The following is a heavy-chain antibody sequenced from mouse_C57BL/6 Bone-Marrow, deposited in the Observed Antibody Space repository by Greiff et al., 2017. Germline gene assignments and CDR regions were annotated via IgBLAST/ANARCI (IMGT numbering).Heavy chain of an antibody. Sequence: VKLQQPGAELVMPGASVKLSCKASGYTFTSYWMHWVKQRPGQGLEWIGEIDPSDSYTNYNQKFKGKSTLTVDKSSSTAYMQLSSLTSEDSAVYYCAREDLGIYYGSSRFAYWGQGTLVTVSA. CDR2: IDPSDSYT. CDR3: AREDLGIYYGSSRFAY. V-gene: IGHV1-69*01. J-gene: IGHJ3*01. D-gene: IGHD1-1*01. CDR1: GYTFTSYW.